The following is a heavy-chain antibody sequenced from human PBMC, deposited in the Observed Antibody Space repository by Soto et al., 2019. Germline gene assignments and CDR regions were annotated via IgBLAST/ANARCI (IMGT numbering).Heavy chain of an antibody. CDR3: GRQATGVAATHY. J-gene: IGHJ4*02. V-gene: IGHV3-23*01. CDR1: GFTFSTYA. CDR2: ISSNGGGT. D-gene: IGHD1-26*01. Sequence: EVQLLESGGILVQPGESLRLSCAASGFTFSTYAMSWVRQAPGKGLQWVSSISSNGGGTYYADSVKGRFTISRDNSKNTLYLQLNTLRAEDTAVYYCGRQATGVAATHYWGQGALVTVSS.